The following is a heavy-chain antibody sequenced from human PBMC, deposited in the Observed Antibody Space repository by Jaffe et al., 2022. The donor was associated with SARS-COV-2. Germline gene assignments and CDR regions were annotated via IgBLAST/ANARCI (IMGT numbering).Heavy chain of an antibody. Sequence: EVQLLESGGGLVQPGGSLRLSCAASGFTFSSYAMSWVRQAPGKGLEWVSAISGSGGSTYYADSVKGRFTISRDTSRNTLYLQMNSLRAEDTAVYYCAKDLSYTSGWIYLLDYWGQGTLVTVSS. CDR3: AKDLSYTSGWIYLLDY. J-gene: IGHJ4*02. CDR1: GFTFSSYA. D-gene: IGHD6-19*01. CDR2: ISGSGGST. V-gene: IGHV3-23*01.